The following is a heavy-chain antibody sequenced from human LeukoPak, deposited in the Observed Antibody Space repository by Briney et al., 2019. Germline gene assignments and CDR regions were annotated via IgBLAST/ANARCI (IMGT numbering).Heavy chain of an antibody. J-gene: IGHJ6*03. CDR3: AREGNYYGSGSYFESYYYYYYYMDV. CDR2: INTNTGNP. Sequence: ASVKVSCKASGATFSDYALNWVRQAPGQGLEWMGWINTNTGNPTYAQGFTGRFVFSLDTSVSTAYLQISSLKAEDTAVYYCAREGNYYGSGSYFESYYYYYYYMDVWGKGTTVTVSS. D-gene: IGHD3-10*01. CDR1: GATFSDYA. V-gene: IGHV7-4-1*02.